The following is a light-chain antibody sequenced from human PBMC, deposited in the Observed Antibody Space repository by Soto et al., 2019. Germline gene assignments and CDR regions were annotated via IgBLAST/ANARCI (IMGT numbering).Light chain of an antibody. CDR3: QQYFQTPYT. V-gene: IGKV4-1*01. CDR2: WAS. J-gene: IGKJ2*01. Sequence: VVTQSPDSLAVSLGERATINCRSNQTVFFHSNQENYLAWYQQKPGQPPKLLLFWASTRESGVPDRFSGSGAGTDFTLTISSLQAEDVAVYYCQQYFQTPYTFGQGTNLEIK. CDR1: QTVFFHSNQENY.